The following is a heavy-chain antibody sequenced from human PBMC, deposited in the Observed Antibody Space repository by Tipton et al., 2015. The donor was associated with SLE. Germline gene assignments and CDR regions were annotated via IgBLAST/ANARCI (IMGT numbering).Heavy chain of an antibody. CDR3: AKAADSTWYLTD. CDR1: GFNFSSSL. V-gene: IGHV3-7*03. J-gene: IGHJ4*02. D-gene: IGHD6-13*01. Sequence: SLRLSCAASGFNFSSSLMAWVRQAPGKGLEWVGNIKEDGSEKNHLDSLRGRFTISRDNSRNTMSLQMNSLTAEDTAKYFCAKAADSTWYLTDWGRGTLVIVSS. CDR2: IKEDGSEK.